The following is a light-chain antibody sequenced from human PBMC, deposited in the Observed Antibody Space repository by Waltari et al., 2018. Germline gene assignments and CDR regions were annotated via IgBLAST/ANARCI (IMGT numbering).Light chain of an antibody. CDR1: TSNTGAGYD. CDR3: QSYDKTLSAWV. J-gene: IGLJ3*02. CDR2: AKN. Sequence: QSVLTQPPSVSGAPGQRVTVSCTGSTSNTGAGYDVQWYQQFPGGAPKHVIYAKNNRPSGVLDRFSATKSGSSASLAITGLQAEDEADYYCQSYDKTLSAWVFGGGTRLTVL. V-gene: IGLV1-40*01.